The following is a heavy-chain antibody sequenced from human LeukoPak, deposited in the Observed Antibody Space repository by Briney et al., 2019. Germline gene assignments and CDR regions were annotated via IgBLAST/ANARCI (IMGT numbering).Heavy chain of an antibody. V-gene: IGHV3-7*01. CDR1: GFTFSSYW. Sequence: GGSLRLSCAASGFTFSSYWMSWVRQAPGKGLEWVANIKQDGSEKYYVDSVKGRFTISRDNAKNSLYLQMNSLRAEDTAVYYCARHDQVVVVVAATISFDYWGQGTLVTVSS. J-gene: IGHJ4*02. CDR3: ARHDQVVVVVAATISFDY. D-gene: IGHD2-15*01. CDR2: IKQDGSEK.